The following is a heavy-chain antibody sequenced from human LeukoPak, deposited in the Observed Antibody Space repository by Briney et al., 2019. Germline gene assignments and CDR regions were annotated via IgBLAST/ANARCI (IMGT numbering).Heavy chain of an antibody. V-gene: IGHV4-59*12. CDR1: GGSISSYY. CDR3: ARELYSSGTYYFDY. J-gene: IGHJ4*02. D-gene: IGHD6-19*01. CDR2: IYYSGST. Sequence: SETLSLTCTVSGGSISSYYWSWIRQPPGKGLEWIGYIYYSGSTNYNPSLKSRVTISVDTSQNQFSLKLSSVTAADTAVYYCARELYSSGTYYFDYWGQGTLVTVSS.